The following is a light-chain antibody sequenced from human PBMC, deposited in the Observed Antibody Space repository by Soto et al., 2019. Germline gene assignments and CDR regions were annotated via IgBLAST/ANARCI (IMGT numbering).Light chain of an antibody. CDR3: MQALQTLWT. Sequence: DIVMTQSPLSLPVTPGEPASISCRSSQSLLHSNGYNYLDWYLQKPGQSPQLLIYLGSNRASGVPDRFSGSRSGTDFTLKISRVEAEDVGVYYCMQALQTLWTFGPGTKVDIK. J-gene: IGKJ3*01. CDR2: LGS. CDR1: QSLLHSNGYNY. V-gene: IGKV2-28*01.